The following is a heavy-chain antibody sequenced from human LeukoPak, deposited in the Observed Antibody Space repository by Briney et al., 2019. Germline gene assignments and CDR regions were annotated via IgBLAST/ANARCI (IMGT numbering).Heavy chain of an antibody. Sequence: GGFLRLSCAASGFTISSYAMNWVRQAPGKGLEWVSYISSSSSPINYADSVKGRFTISRDNAKDPLYLQMNSLRDEDTAVYYCARDCRLNCARQPGFDSWGQGTLVTVSS. CDR3: ARDCRLNCARQPGFDS. CDR1: GFTISSYA. V-gene: IGHV3-48*02. J-gene: IGHJ5*01. CDR2: ISSSSSPI. D-gene: IGHD1-1*01.